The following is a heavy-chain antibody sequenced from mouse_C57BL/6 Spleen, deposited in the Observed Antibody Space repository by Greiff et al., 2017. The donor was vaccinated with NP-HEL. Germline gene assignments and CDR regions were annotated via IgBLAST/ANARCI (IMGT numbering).Heavy chain of an antibody. CDR2: IYPRSGNT. V-gene: IGHV1-81*01. CDR3: ARGGPVVATEDFDG. CDR1: GYTFTSYG. J-gene: IGHJ1*03. D-gene: IGHD1-1*01. Sequence: QVQLQQSGAELARPGASVKLSCKASGYTFTSYGISWVKQRTGQGLEWIGEIYPRSGNTYYNEKFKGKATLTADKSSSTAYIELSSLTSEDSAVYFCARGGPVVATEDFDGWGTGATVTVSS.